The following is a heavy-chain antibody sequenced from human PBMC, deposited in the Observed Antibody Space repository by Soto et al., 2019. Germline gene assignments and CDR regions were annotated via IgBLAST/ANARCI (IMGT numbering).Heavy chain of an antibody. CDR3: ARQQWLVLNAFDI. J-gene: IGHJ3*02. V-gene: IGHV4-59*01. CDR2: IYYSGST. D-gene: IGHD6-19*01. CDR1: GGSISSYY. Sequence: QVQLQESGPGLVKPSETLSLTCTVSGGSISSYYWSWIRQPPGKGLEWIGYIYYSGSTNYNPSLKSRVTISVDTSKNQFSLKMSSVTAADTAVYYCARQQWLVLNAFDIWGQGTMVTVSS.